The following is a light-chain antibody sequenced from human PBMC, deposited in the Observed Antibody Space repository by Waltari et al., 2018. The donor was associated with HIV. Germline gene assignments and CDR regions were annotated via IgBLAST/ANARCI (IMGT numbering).Light chain of an antibody. J-gene: IGKJ5*01. Sequence: EIVMTQSPATLSVSPGERPTLPCSASHSNNSNLAGYQQKSGQAPRLLIYGASTRGTGIPARFSGSGSGTEFTLTISSLQSEDYAVYFCQQYDDWPPITFGQGTRLEIK. CDR2: GAS. V-gene: IGKV3-15*01. CDR3: QQYDDWPPIT. CDR1: HSNNSN.